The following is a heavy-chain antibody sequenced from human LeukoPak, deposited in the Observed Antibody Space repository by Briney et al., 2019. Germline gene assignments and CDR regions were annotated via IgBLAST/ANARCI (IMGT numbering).Heavy chain of an antibody. CDR2: IYAGGST. D-gene: IGHD3-22*01. CDR3: ASWTYYYHSSGYY. V-gene: IGHV3-53*01. J-gene: IGHJ4*02. CDR1: GFTVSSNY. Sequence: PGGSLRLSCAASGFTVSSNYMSWVRQAPGKGLEWVSVIYAGGSTYYADSGKGRFTISRDNSKNTLYLQMNSLRAEDTAVYYCASWTYYYHSSGYYWGQGTLVTVSS.